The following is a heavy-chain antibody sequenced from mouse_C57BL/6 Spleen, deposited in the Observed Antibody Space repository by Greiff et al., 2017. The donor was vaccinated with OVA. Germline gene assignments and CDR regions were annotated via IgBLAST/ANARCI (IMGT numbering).Heavy chain of an antibody. CDR1: GFTFSSYG. D-gene: IGHD1-1*01. V-gene: IGHV5-6*01. Sequence: VQLKESGGDLVKPGGSLKLSCAASGFTFSSYGMSWVRQTPDKRLEWVATISSGGSYTYYPDSVKGRFTISRDNAKNTLYLQMSSLKSEDTAMYYCARGDDSNYFDYWGQGTTLTVSS. CDR3: ARGDDSNYFDY. CDR2: ISSGGSYT. J-gene: IGHJ2*01.